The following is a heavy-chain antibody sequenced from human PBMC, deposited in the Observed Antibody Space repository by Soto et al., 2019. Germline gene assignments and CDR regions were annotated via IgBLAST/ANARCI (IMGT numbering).Heavy chain of an antibody. CDR1: GYTFTTYA. CDR2: INAGNGKT. D-gene: IGHD6-13*01. Sequence: QVQLVQSGAEVKDPGASVKVSCKASGYTFTTYAMYWVRQAPGQRLEWMGWINAGNGKTKYSQKFQGRVTIIRDTSASTAYMELSSLRSEDTAVYYCASCSSSWCAFHIWGQGTMVTVSS. J-gene: IGHJ3*02. CDR3: ASCSSSWCAFHI. V-gene: IGHV1-3*01.